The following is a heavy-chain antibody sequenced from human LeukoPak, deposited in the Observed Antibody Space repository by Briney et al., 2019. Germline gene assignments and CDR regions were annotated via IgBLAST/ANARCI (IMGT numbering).Heavy chain of an antibody. V-gene: IGHV1-24*01. CDR2: FDPEDGET. CDR1: GYTLTELS. J-gene: IGHJ6*02. D-gene: IGHD3-10*01. Sequence: ASVKVSCKVSGYTLTELSMHWVRQAPGKGLEWMGGFDPEDGETLYAQKFQGRVSMTEDTSTDTAYVELSSLRSEDTAVYYCATDQRGAGLGFRYGSGSYNGMDVWGQGTTVTVSS. CDR3: ATDQRGAGLGFRYGSGSYNGMDV.